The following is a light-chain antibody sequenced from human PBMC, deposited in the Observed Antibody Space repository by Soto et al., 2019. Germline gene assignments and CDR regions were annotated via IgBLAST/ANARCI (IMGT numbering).Light chain of an antibody. CDR1: ISNIGNNY. J-gene: IGLJ1*01. CDR3: AAWDDTVRSYV. V-gene: IGLV1-47*01. CDR2: RND. Sequence: QSVLTQPSSVSGTRGQGVTISCSGSISNIGNNYVYWFQQLPGTAPKVLSNRNDQRPSGVPDRFSGSKSGTSASLAISGLRSEDEADYYCAAWDDTVRSYVFGTGTNLTVL.